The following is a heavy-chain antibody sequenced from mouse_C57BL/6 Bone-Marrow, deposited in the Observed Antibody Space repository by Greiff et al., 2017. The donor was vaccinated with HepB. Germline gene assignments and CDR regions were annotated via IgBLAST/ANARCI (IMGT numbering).Heavy chain of an antibody. CDR1: GFTFSSYA. Sequence: EVQVVESGGGLVKPGGSLKLSCAASGFTFSSYAMSWVRQTPEKRLEWVATISDGGSYTYYPDNVKGRFTISRDNAKNNLYLQMSHLKSEDTAMYYCAREPAPTIVTTGFAYWGQGTLVTVSA. V-gene: IGHV5-4*01. CDR3: AREPAPTIVTTGFAY. CDR2: ISDGGSYT. D-gene: IGHD2-5*01. J-gene: IGHJ3*01.